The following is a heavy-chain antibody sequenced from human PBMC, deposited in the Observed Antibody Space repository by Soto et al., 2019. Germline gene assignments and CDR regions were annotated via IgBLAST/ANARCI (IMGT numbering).Heavy chain of an antibody. J-gene: IGHJ6*02. CDR1: GVSITTSY. CDR2: LYDSATT. CDR3: AQGGVRMDV. Sequence: QVQLQESGPGLVKPSETLSLTCTVSGVSITTSYWSWVRQPPGEGLEWIAYLYDSATTNYNPSLKSRVTVSVDMSKNQFSLKLTSVTAADTAVYYCAQGGVRMDVWGQGTTVTVSS. V-gene: IGHV4-59*01. D-gene: IGHD3-16*01.